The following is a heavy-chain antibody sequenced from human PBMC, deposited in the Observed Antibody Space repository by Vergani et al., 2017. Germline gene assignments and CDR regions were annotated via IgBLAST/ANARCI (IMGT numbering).Heavy chain of an antibody. CDR3: ASVSSSRGKSYYEDY. D-gene: IGHD6-6*01. V-gene: IGHV1-69*01. CDR2: IIPIFGTA. J-gene: IGHJ4*02. CDR1: GGTFSSYA. Sequence: QVQLVQSGAEVKKSGSSVKVSCKASGGTFSSYAISWVRQAPGQGLEWMGGIIPIFGTANYAQKFQGRVTITADESTSTAYMELSSLRSEDTAVYYCASVSSSRGKSYYEDYWGQGTLVTVSS.